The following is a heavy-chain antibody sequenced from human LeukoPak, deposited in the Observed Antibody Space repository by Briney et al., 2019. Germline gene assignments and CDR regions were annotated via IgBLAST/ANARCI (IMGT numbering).Heavy chain of an antibody. D-gene: IGHD3-3*01. CDR3: ASQVTIFGGGKYFDY. Sequence: GGSLRLSCAASGFTFSYYWMTWVRQAPGKGLEWVANINEEGSEKYYVDSVKGRFTISRDNAKNSLYLHMNGLRAEDTAVYYCASQVTIFGGGKYFDYWGQGTLVTVSS. CDR2: INEEGSEK. V-gene: IGHV3-7*03. CDR1: GFTFSYYW. J-gene: IGHJ4*02.